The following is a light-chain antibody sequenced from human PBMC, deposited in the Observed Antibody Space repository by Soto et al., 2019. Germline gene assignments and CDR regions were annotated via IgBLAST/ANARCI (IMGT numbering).Light chain of an antibody. Sequence: EIVMTQSPVTLSVSPGERATLSCRASQSVSSNLAWYQQKPGQAPRLLIYGASTRAAGIPARFSGSGSGTEFTLIISTLQSKDFAVADCQQYNNWPPYTFGQGTKLDIK. CDR3: QQYNNWPPYT. CDR1: QSVSSN. V-gene: IGKV3-15*01. J-gene: IGKJ2*01. CDR2: GAS.